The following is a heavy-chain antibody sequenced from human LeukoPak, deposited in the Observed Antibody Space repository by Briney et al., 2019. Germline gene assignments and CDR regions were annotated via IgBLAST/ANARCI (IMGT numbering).Heavy chain of an antibody. V-gene: IGHV3-23*01. CDR1: GFTFRSFA. J-gene: IGHJ5*02. CDR3: AKGPLGGWYVL. D-gene: IGHD2-15*01. Sequence: PGGSLRFSFEASGFTFRSFAMSWVRQAQGKGLKWVSAISGSGGSTYYADSVKGRFTISRDNSKNTLYLQMNSLRAEDTAVYYCAKGPLGGWYVLWGQGTLVTVSS. CDR2: ISGSGGST.